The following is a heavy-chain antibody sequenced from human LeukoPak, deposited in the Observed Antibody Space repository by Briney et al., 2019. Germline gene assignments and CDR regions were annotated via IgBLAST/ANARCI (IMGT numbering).Heavy chain of an antibody. D-gene: IGHD4-23*01. V-gene: IGHV1-8*03. CDR3: ARGTVVTPVDY. J-gene: IGHJ4*02. Sequence: SVKVSCKASGYTFTSYDINWVRQATGQGLEWMGWMNPNSGNTGYAQKFQGRVTITRDTSISTAYMELSSLRSEDTAVYYCARGTVVTPVDYWGQGTLVTVSS. CDR2: MNPNSGNT. CDR1: GYTFTSYD.